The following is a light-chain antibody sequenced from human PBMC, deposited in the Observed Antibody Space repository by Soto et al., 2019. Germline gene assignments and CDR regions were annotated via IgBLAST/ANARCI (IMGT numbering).Light chain of an antibody. CDR3: QVWHNSGDHEEWV. CDR2: DDS. V-gene: IGLV3-21*02. Sequence: SYELTQPPSVSLAPGQTARITCGGNNIGNKSVHWYQQKPGQAPVLVVYDDSDRPSGIPERFSGSNSGNTAALTISRVAAGDEADYYCQVWHNSGDHEEWVFGGWTKLTVL. J-gene: IGLJ3*02. CDR1: NIGNKS.